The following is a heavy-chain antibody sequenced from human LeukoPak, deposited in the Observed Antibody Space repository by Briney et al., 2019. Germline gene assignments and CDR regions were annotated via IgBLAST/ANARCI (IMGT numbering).Heavy chain of an antibody. V-gene: IGHV3-48*01. Sequence: QPGGSLRLSCAASGFTFSSYSMNWVRQAPGKGLEWVSYISSSSSTIYYADSVKGRFTISRDNAKNSLYLQMNSLRAEDTAVYHCANGGSMAHEKIHNWGQGTLVTVSS. J-gene: IGHJ4*02. CDR1: GFTFSSYS. CDR3: ANGGSMAHEKIHN. CDR2: ISSSSSTI. D-gene: IGHD2/OR15-2a*01.